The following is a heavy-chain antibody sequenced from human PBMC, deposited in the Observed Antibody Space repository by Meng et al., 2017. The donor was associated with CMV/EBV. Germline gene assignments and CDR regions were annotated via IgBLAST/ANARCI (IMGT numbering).Heavy chain of an antibody. CDR3: ARDRVTYDSSGYSYYFDY. V-gene: IGHV4-30-4*01. D-gene: IGHD3-22*01. J-gene: IGHJ4*02. CDR1: GGAIRSGDYY. CDR2: IYYSGST. Sequence: QVQLKESGPGLVKPSQTLSLTCTVCGGAIRSGDYYWSWIRQPPGKGLEWIGYIYYSGSTYYNPSLKSRVTISVDTSKNQFSLKLSSVTAADTAVYYCARDRVTYDSSGYSYYFDYWGQGTLVTVSS.